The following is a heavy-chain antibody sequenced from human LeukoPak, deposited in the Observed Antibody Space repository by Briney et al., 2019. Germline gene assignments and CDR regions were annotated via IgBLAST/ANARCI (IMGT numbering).Heavy chain of an antibody. Sequence: SETLTLTCAVYGGSYSGYYWSWIRQPPGKELEWIGEINHSGSTNYNPSLKSRVTISVDTSKNQFSLKLSSVTAADTAVYYCARVLNWYFDLWGRGTLVTVSS. D-gene: IGHD1-1*01. CDR1: GGSYSGYY. J-gene: IGHJ2*01. CDR2: INHSGST. CDR3: ARVLNWYFDL. V-gene: IGHV4-34*01.